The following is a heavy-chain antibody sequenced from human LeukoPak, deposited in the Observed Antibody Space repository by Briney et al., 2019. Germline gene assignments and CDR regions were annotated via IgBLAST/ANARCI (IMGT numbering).Heavy chain of an antibody. CDR2: IYTSGST. V-gene: IGHV4-61*02. J-gene: IGHJ6*03. Sequence: SETLSLTCAVSGGSISSGGYSWSWIRQPPGKGLEWIGRIYTSGSTNYNPSLKSRVTMSVDTSKNQFSLKLSSVTAADTAVYYCARESNQSKYPDYYMDVWGKGTTVTISS. CDR1: GGSISSGGYS. CDR3: ARESNQSKYPDYYMDV. D-gene: IGHD4-11*01.